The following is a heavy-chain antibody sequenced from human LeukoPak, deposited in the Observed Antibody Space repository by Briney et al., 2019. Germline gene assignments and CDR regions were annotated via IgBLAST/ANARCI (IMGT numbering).Heavy chain of an antibody. D-gene: IGHD3-10*01. CDR3: AKDGRVRGMSWFDP. Sequence: PGGSLRLSCAASGFTFSIYEINWVRQAPGKGLEWLSHISTSGSSIHYADSVKGRFTISRDNSKNTLYLQMNSLRAEDTAVYYCAKDGRVRGMSWFDPWGQGTLVTVSS. CDR2: ISTSGSSI. J-gene: IGHJ5*02. CDR1: GFTFSIYE. V-gene: IGHV3-48*03.